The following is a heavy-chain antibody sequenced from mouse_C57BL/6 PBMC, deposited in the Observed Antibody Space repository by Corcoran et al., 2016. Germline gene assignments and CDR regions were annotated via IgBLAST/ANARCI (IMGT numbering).Heavy chain of an antibody. CDR1: GFSLSTSGMG. D-gene: IGHD2-1*01. CDR2: IYWDDDK. V-gene: IGHV8-12*01. Sequence: QVTLKESGPGILQSSQTLSLTCSFSGFSLSTSGMGVSWIRQPSGKGLEWLAHIYWDDDKRYNPSLKSRLTISKDTSRNQVFLKITSVDTADTATYYCAGSDYGNYYAWFAYWGQGTLVTVSA. J-gene: IGHJ3*01. CDR3: AGSDYGNYYAWFAY.